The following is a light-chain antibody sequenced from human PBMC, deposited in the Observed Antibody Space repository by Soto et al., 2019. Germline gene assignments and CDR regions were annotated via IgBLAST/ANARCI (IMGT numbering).Light chain of an antibody. J-gene: IGKJ4*01. CDR2: GAS. CDR1: QSIINNY. CDR3: QQYSSSPLT. Sequence: EIVLTQSPGTLSLSPGERATLSCRASQSIINNYLAWYQQKPGQAPRLLIYGASNRATGIPDRFSGSGSGTDFTFTISRLEPEDFAVYYCQQYSSSPLTFGGGTKVEIK. V-gene: IGKV3-20*01.